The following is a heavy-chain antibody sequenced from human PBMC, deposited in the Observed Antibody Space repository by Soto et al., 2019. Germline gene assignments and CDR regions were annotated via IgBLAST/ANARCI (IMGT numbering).Heavy chain of an antibody. CDR2: MNPNSGNT. D-gene: IGHD4-17*01. Sequence: ASVKVSCKASGYTFTSYDINWVRQATGQGLEWMGWMNPNSGNTGYAQKFQGRVTMTRNTSISTAYMELSSLRSEDTAVYYCARGLGSGADYGTNPDYWGQGTLVTVSS. CDR1: GYTFTSYD. V-gene: IGHV1-8*01. J-gene: IGHJ4*02. CDR3: ARGLGSGADYGTNPDY.